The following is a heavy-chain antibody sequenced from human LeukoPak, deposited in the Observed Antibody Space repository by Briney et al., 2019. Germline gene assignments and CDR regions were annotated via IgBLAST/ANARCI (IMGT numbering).Heavy chain of an antibody. CDR1: GGSVSSGRYY. Sequence: SETLSLTCTVSGGSVSSGRYYWSWIRQPPGKGLEWIGYIYYSGSTNYNPSLKSRVTISVDTSKNQFSLKLSSVTAADTAVYYCARVAAAEGYFDYWGQGTLVTVSS. D-gene: IGHD6-13*01. CDR2: IYYSGST. CDR3: ARVAAAEGYFDY. J-gene: IGHJ4*02. V-gene: IGHV4-61*01.